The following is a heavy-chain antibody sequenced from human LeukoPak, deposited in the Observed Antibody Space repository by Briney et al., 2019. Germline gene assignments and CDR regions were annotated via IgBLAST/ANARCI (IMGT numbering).Heavy chain of an antibody. Sequence: SETLSLTCAGSGGSFSGYYWSWIRQPPGKGLEWIGEINHSESTNYNPSLNSRVPISVGTSKNQFSLKLSSVTAADTAVYCCAGEGRGGYFDLWGRGTLVTVSS. CDR1: GGSFSGYY. CDR3: AGEGRGGYFDL. CDR2: INHSEST. D-gene: IGHD2-15*01. J-gene: IGHJ2*01. V-gene: IGHV4-34*01.